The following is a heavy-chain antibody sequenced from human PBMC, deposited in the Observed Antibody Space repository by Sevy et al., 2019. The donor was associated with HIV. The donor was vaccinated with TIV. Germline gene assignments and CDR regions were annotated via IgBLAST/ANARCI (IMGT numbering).Heavy chain of an antibody. Sequence: SETLSLTCTVSGGSISSSSYYWGWIRQPPGKGLEWIGSIYYSGSTYYNPSLKSRVTISVDTSKNQFSLKLGSVTAADTAVDYLAGHGYVTMVRGPQDAFYIWGQGTMVTVSS. J-gene: IGHJ3*02. CDR3: AGHGYVTMVRGPQDAFYI. D-gene: IGHD3-10*01. CDR2: IYYSGST. CDR1: GGSISSSSYY. V-gene: IGHV4-39*01.